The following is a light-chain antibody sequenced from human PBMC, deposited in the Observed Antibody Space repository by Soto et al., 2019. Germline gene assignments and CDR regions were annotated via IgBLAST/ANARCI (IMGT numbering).Light chain of an antibody. J-gene: IGLJ1*01. CDR3: SSYAGIYTYV. CDR1: SSDVGGSDY. V-gene: IGLV2-11*01. Sequence: QSAQTQPRSVSGSPGQSVTISCTGTSSDVGGSDYVSWYLLHPGKAPKLMIYDVSERPSGVPDRFSGSKSGNTASLTISGLQPEDEADYYCSSYAGIYTYVFGTGTKLTVL. CDR2: DVS.